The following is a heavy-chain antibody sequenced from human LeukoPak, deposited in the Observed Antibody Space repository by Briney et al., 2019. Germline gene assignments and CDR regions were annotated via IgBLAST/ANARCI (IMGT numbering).Heavy chain of an antibody. CDR1: GFTFSSYA. V-gene: IGHV3-30*04. Sequence: PGRSLRLSCAASGFTFSSYAMHWVRQAPGKGLEWVAVISYDGSNKYYADSVKGRFTISRDNSKNTLYLQMNSLRAEDTAVYYCAREPDYGDYPFDYWGQGTLVTVSS. CDR2: ISYDGSNK. J-gene: IGHJ4*02. D-gene: IGHD4-17*01. CDR3: AREPDYGDYPFDY.